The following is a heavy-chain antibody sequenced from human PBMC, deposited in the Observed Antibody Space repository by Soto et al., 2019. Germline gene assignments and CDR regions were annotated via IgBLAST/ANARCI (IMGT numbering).Heavy chain of an antibody. Sequence: EVQLVESGGGLVQPGGSLRLSCTASGFTFNNKWMHWVRQAPGKGLVWVSRIDGYSTTTNYADSVKGRFTISRDNAKKTVVLHVNSLTDEDTAVYYCARGGAMGVYYWGQGTLVTVSS. J-gene: IGHJ4*02. D-gene: IGHD3-10*01. V-gene: IGHV3-74*01. CDR2: IDGYSTTT. CDR1: GFTFNNKW. CDR3: ARGGAMGVYY.